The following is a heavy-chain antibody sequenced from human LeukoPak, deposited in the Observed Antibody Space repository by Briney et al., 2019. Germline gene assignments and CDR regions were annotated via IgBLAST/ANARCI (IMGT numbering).Heavy chain of an antibody. V-gene: IGHV3-21*01. Sequence: PGGSLRLSCAASGFTLSSYSMNWVRQAPGKGLEWVSSISGSSSSIYYADSVKGRFTISRDNAKNSLYLQMNSLRAEDTAVYYCARGPGSGRNYNWFDPWGQGTLVTVSS. D-gene: IGHD3-10*01. CDR3: ARGPGSGRNYNWFDP. CDR2: ISGSSSSI. CDR1: GFTLSSYS. J-gene: IGHJ5*02.